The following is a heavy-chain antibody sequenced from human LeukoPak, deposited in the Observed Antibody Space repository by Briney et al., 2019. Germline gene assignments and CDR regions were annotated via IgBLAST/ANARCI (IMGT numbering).Heavy chain of an antibody. CDR2: IYNSGST. J-gene: IGHJ4*02. V-gene: IGHV4-59*01. Sequence: SETLSLTCTVSGGSISSYHRSWIRQSPGKGLERIGDIYNSGSTNYNPSLKSRVTISIDTSKNQFSLKLSSVTAADTAVYYCARDDGGSADVFDYWGQGTLVTVSS. CDR3: ARDDGGSADVFDY. D-gene: IGHD2-15*01. CDR1: GGSISSYH.